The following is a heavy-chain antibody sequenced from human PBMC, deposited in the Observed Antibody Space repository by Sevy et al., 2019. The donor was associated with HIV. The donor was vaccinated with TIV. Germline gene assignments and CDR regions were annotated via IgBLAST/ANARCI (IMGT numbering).Heavy chain of an antibody. CDR1: GFTFSSYW. CDR2: INQDGSET. V-gene: IGHV3-7*01. J-gene: IGHJ4*02. Sequence: GGSLRLSCAASGFTFSSYWMSWVRQAPGKGLEWVATINQDGSETFYVDSVKGRFTISRHNPRKSLYLQMNSRSAEDTAVYYCARLFYGSADYWGQGTLVTVSS. D-gene: IGHD3-10*01. CDR3: ARLFYGSADY.